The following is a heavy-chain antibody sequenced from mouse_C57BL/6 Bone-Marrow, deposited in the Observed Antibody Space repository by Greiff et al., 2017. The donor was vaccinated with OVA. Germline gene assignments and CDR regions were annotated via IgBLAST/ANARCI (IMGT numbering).Heavy chain of an antibody. D-gene: IGHD1-1*01. CDR2: IYPSDSET. J-gene: IGHJ1*03. CDR3: ARDPTVPSLYWYFDV. Sequence: VQVVESGAELVRPGSSVKLSCKASGYTFTSYWMDWVKQRPGQGLEWIGNIYPSDSETHYNQKFKDKATLTVDKSSSTAYMQLSSLTSEDSAVYYCARDPTVPSLYWYFDVWGTGTTVTVSS. CDR1: GYTFTSYW. V-gene: IGHV1-61*01.